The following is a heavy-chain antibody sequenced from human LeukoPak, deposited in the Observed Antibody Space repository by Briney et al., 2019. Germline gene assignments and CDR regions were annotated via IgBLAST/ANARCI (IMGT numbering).Heavy chain of an antibody. Sequence: GGSLRLSCVASGFTLSNYWMSWVRQAPGKGLEWVANIKQDGSVRNYVDSVKGRFTISRDNAKNSLYLQMNSLRAEDTAVYYYARDLYSGSYYGDYWGRGTLVTVSS. V-gene: IGHV3-7*01. D-gene: IGHD1-26*01. J-gene: IGHJ4*02. CDR2: IKQDGSVR. CDR3: ARDLYSGSYYGDY. CDR1: GFTLSNYW.